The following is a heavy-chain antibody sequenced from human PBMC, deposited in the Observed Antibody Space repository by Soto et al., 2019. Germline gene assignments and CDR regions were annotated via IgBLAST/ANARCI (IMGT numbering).Heavy chain of an antibody. V-gene: IGHV3-33*08. D-gene: IGHD1-7*01. CDR1: GFTVSSNY. CDR2: IWYDGSNK. CDR3: ARDFGGITGTKGHFGAYYYYYGMDV. J-gene: IGHJ6*02. Sequence: GGSLRLSCAASGFTVSSNYMSWVRQAPGKGLEWVSVIWYDGSNKYYADSVKGRFTISRDNSKNTLYLQMNSLRAEDTAVYYCARDFGGITGTKGHFGAYYYYYGMDVWGQGTTVTVSS.